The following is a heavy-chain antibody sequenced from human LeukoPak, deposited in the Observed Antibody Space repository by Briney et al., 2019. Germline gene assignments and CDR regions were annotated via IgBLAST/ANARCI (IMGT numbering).Heavy chain of an antibody. Sequence: SETLSLTCTVSGGSISSYYWSWIRQSPGEGLEWIGDIYYSGSTNYNPSLKSRVTISVDTSKNQFSLKLNSVTATDTAVYYCARSDILTGYYFDYWGQGTLVTVSS. D-gene: IGHD3-9*01. V-gene: IGHV4-59*08. CDR1: GGSISSYY. J-gene: IGHJ4*02. CDR3: ARSDILTGYYFDY. CDR2: IYYSGST.